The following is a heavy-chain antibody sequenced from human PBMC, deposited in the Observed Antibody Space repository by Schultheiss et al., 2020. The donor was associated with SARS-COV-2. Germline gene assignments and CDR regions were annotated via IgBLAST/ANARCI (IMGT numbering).Heavy chain of an antibody. CDR3: ARAPHFDWYYYFDY. V-gene: IGHV4-30-4*01. D-gene: IGHD3-9*01. CDR1: GGSISSGDYY. Sequence: SQTLSLTCTVSGGSISSGDYYWSWIRQTPGKGLEWIGYIYYSGTTYYNPSLKSRVTISVDTSKNQFSLKLSSVTAADTAVYYCARAPHFDWYYYFDYWGQGTLVTVSS. CDR2: IYYSGTT. J-gene: IGHJ4*02.